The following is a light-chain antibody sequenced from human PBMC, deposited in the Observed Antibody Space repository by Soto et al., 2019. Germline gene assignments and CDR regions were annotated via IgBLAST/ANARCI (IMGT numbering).Light chain of an antibody. CDR1: SSDVGGYNY. V-gene: IGLV2-14*01. J-gene: IGLJ1*01. CDR3: SSYTNTRNLV. Sequence: QSALTQPASVSGSPGQSITISCTETSSDVGGYNYVSWYQHHPGKAPKLMIYAVSNRPSGVSNRVSGSKSGITASLTISGLQAEDEADYYCSSYTNTRNLVFGTGTKLTVL. CDR2: AVS.